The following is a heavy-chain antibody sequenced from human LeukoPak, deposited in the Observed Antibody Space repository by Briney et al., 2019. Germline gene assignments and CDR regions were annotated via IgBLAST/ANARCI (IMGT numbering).Heavy chain of an antibody. CDR3: ARVVTAHKGFDAFDI. V-gene: IGHV1-18*01. D-gene: IGHD2-21*02. J-gene: IGHJ3*02. CDR1: GYTFTSYG. CDR2: ISAYNGNT. Sequence: GASVKVSCKASGYTFTSYGISWVRQAPGQGLEWMGWISAYNGNTNYAQKLQGRVTMTTDTSTSTAYMELRSLRSDDTAVYYCARVVTAHKGFDAFDIWGQGTMVTVSS.